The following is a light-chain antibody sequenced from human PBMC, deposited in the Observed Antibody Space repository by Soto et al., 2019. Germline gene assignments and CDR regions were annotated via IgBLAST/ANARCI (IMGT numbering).Light chain of an antibody. Sequence: QSVLTQPASVSGSPGQSITISCTGTSSGVGGYNYVSWYQQHPGKAPKLMIYDVSNRPSGVSNRFSGSKSGNTASLTISGLQAEDEADYYCSSYTSSSTGVFGTGTKVTV. CDR2: DVS. CDR3: SSYTSSSTGV. V-gene: IGLV2-14*01. CDR1: SSGVGGYNY. J-gene: IGLJ1*01.